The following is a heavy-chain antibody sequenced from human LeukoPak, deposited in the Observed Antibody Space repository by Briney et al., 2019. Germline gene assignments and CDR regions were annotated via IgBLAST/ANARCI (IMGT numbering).Heavy chain of an antibody. CDR3: ARDPYSSGWYYYYGMDV. V-gene: IGHV3-48*03. J-gene: IGHJ6*02. CDR2: ISSSGSTI. D-gene: IGHD6-19*01. CDR1: GFTFSRYE. Sequence: GGSLRLSCAASGFTFSRYEMNWVRQAPGKGLEWVSYISSSGSTIYYADSVKGRFTISRDTAKNSLYLQMNSLRAEDTAVYYCARDPYSSGWYYYYGMDVWGQGTTVTVSS.